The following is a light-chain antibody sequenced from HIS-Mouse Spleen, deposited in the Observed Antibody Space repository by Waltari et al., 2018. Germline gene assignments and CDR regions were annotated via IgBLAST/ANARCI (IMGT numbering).Light chain of an antibody. V-gene: IGLV3-10*01. Sequence: SYDLTHPPPVPVSPGQPASLPCSGDAFPKKNPIWYQQKPGQAPVLVIYEDSKRPSGIPERFSGSSSGTMATLTISGAQVEDEADYYCYSTDSSGNHRVFGGGTKLTVL. CDR1: AFPKKN. J-gene: IGLJ2*01. CDR2: EDS. CDR3: YSTDSSGNHRV.